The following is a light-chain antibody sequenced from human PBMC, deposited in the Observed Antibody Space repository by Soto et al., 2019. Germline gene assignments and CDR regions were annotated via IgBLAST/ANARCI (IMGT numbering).Light chain of an antibody. J-gene: IGKJ1*01. V-gene: IGKV3-11*01. CDR2: DVS. CDR1: QSVGDS. CDR3: QQPGCLLWT. Sequence: RATLSYRASQSVGDSLAWYQHKPGQAPRLLIFDVSNRAAGIPARVSGVGSGTDFTLTISSFEPEDFTLYCCQQPGCLLWTFAQGT.